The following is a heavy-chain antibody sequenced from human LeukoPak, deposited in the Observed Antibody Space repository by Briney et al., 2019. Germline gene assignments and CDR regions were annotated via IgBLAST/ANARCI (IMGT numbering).Heavy chain of an antibody. V-gene: IGHV3-30-3*01. CDR1: GFTFSSYA. J-gene: IGHJ4*02. CDR2: ISYGGSNK. Sequence: GGSLRLSCAASGFTFSSYAMHWVRQAPGKGLEWVAVISYGGSNKYYADSVKGRFTISRDNSKNTLYLQMNSLRAEDTAAYYCARPQIRYFDWSDNYFDYWGQGTLVTVSS. CDR3: ARPQIRYFDWSDNYFDY. D-gene: IGHD3-9*01.